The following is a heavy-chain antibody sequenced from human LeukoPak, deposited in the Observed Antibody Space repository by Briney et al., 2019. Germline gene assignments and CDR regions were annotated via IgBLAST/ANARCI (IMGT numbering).Heavy chain of an antibody. D-gene: IGHD2-2*01. Sequence: SQTLSLTCAISGDSVSSNSAAWNWIRQSPSRGLEWLGRTYYRSKWYNDYAVSVKSRITINPDTSKNQFSLQLNSVTPEDTAVYYCAAGRWVVPAAMERSGYDYSGYYYYYYGMDVWGKGTTVTVSS. CDR2: TYYRSKWYN. V-gene: IGHV6-1*01. J-gene: IGHJ6*04. CDR1: GDSVSSNSAA. CDR3: AAGRWVVPAAMERSGYDYSGYYYYYYGMDV.